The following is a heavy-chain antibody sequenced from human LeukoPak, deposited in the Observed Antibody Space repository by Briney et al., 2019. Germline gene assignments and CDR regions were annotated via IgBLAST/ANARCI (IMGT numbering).Heavy chain of an antibody. CDR3: ARVKGHSRGSYSFDY. J-gene: IGHJ4*02. V-gene: IGHV3-48*02. CDR1: GFTFSSYS. CDR2: ISSSSTSI. D-gene: IGHD1-26*01. Sequence: GGSLRLSCAGSGFTFSSYSMNWVRQAPGKGLEWVAYISSSSTSIYYADPVKGRFTISRDNAKNSLYLQMNSLRDEDTAVYYCARVKGHSRGSYSFDYWGQGTLVTVSS.